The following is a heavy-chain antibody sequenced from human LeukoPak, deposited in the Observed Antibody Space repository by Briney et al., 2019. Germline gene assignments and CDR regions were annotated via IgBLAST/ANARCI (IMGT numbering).Heavy chain of an antibody. V-gene: IGHV3-21*01. Sequence: GGSLRLSCAASGFTFSSYSMNWVRQAPGKGLEWVSSISSSSSYIYYADSVKVRFTISRDNAKNSLYLQMNSLRAEDTAVYYCARESLLWFGESPTPFDYWGQGTLVTVSS. CDR1: GFTFSSYS. D-gene: IGHD3-10*01. CDR2: ISSSSSYI. J-gene: IGHJ4*02. CDR3: ARESLLWFGESPTPFDY.